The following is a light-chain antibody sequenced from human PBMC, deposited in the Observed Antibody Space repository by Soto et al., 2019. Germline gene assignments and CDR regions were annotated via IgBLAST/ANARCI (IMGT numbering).Light chain of an antibody. CDR1: QSVSSSY. Sequence: EIVLKMSLGTLSLNHGERATLSCRASQSVSSSYLAWYQQKPGQAPRLLIYGASSRATGIPDRFSGSGSGTDFTLTISRLEPEDFTVYYCRQYGRSPITFGQGGLLEIK. CDR3: RQYGRSPIT. J-gene: IGKJ5*01. V-gene: IGKV3-20*01. CDR2: GAS.